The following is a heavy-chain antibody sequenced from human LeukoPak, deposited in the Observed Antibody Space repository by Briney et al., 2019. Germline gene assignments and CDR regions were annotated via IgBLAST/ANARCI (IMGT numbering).Heavy chain of an antibody. Sequence: PSETVSLTCTVSGGSISSGDYYWSWIRQPPGKGLEWIGYIYYSGSTYYNPSLKSRVTISVDTSKNQFSLKLSSVTAADTAVYYCASSYYDFWSGWLHAFDIWGQGTMVTVSS. CDR3: ASSYYDFWSGWLHAFDI. D-gene: IGHD3-3*01. CDR1: GGSISSGDYY. V-gene: IGHV4-30-4*08. CDR2: IYYSGST. J-gene: IGHJ3*02.